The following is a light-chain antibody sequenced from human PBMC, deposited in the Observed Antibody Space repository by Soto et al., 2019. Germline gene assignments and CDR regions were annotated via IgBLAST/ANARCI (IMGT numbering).Light chain of an antibody. Sequence: HSALTQPPSVSGAPGQRVTISCTRSSSNIGAGYDVHWYQQLPGTAPKLLIYGNNNRPSGVPDRFSGSKSGTSASLAITGLQAEDEGDYYCQSYDSGLRVFGGGTKLTVL. J-gene: IGLJ2*01. CDR3: QSYDSGLRV. CDR1: SSNIGAGYD. V-gene: IGLV1-40*01. CDR2: GNN.